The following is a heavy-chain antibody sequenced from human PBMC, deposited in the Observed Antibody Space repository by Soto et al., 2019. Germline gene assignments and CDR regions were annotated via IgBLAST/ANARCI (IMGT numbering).Heavy chain of an antibody. J-gene: IGHJ4*02. CDR3: GEGAAMRPLGAVDD. Sequence: QAPGKGLEWVSAISGSGGITNYADPVKGRFTISRDNSKSTLYLQMNSQRAADTAVYYCGEGAAMRPLGAVDDWGEGTPVTVSS. CDR2: ISGSGGIT. D-gene: IGHD2-2*01. V-gene: IGHV3-23*01.